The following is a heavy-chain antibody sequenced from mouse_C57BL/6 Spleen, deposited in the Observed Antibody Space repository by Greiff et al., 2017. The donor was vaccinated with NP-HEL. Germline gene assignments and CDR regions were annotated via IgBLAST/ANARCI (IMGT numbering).Heavy chain of an antibody. J-gene: IGHJ3*01. CDR1: GYAFSSSW. V-gene: IGHV1-82*01. Sequence: VQLQQSGPELVKPGASVKISCKASGYAFSSSWMNWVKQRPGKGLEWIGRIYPGDGDPNYNGKFKGKATLTADQSSSTAYMQLSSLTSEDSAVYFCARSGNLAWFAYWGQGTLVTVSA. D-gene: IGHD2-1*01. CDR3: ARSGNLAWFAY. CDR2: IYPGDGDP.